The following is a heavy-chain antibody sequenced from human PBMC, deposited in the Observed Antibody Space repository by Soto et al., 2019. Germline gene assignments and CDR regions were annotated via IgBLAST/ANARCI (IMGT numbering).Heavy chain of an antibody. CDR1: GGSISSDY. J-gene: IGHJ4*02. CDR3: ARVPLT. CDR2: INYSRST. V-gene: IGHV4-59*12. Sequence: SETLSLTCTVSGGSISSDYWSWIRQPPGKGLEWIAYINYSRSTYYNPSLQSRVTISVDTSKNQFSLKLSSVTAADTAVYYCARVPLTWGQGTLVTVSS.